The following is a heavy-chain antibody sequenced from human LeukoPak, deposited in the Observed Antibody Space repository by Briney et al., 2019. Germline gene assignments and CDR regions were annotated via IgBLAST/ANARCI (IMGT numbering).Heavy chain of an antibody. CDR2: ISGSGGST. Sequence: GGSLRLSRAASGFTFSSYAMSWVRQAPGKGLEWVSAISGSGGSTYYADSVKGRFTISRDNSKNTLYLQMNSLRAEDTAVYYCAKDRSSIAVRTPFDYWGQGTLVTVSS. J-gene: IGHJ4*02. D-gene: IGHD6-19*01. CDR3: AKDRSSIAVRTPFDY. CDR1: GFTFSSYA. V-gene: IGHV3-23*01.